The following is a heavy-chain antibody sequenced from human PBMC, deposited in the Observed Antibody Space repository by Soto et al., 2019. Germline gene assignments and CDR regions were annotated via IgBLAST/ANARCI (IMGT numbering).Heavy chain of an antibody. CDR3: AKGEITVADTNFDF. Sequence: VGSLRLSCAASGFTFSSYSMHWVLQAPGKGLEWVSSITGSGSTIYYADSVKGRFTISRDNSKNTLYLQMNSLRAEDTAVYYCAKGEITVADTNFDFWGQGTLVTVS. D-gene: IGHD6-19*01. V-gene: IGHV3-23*01. CDR1: GFTFSSYS. J-gene: IGHJ4*02. CDR2: ITGSGSTI.